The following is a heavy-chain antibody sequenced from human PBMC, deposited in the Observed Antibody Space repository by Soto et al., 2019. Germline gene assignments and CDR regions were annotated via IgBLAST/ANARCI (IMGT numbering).Heavy chain of an antibody. D-gene: IGHD1-1*01. CDR2: IYHSGST. J-gene: IGHJ5*02. CDR1: GGSINSGRSS. Sequence: KTSETLSLTCSVSGGSINSGRSSWNWIRQSPGKGLEWIAYIYHSGSTYYNPSLKSRVTISVDRSENQFSLELTSVTAADTAVYYCVRESTTSGPNWFDTWGPGTLVTVSS. CDR3: VRESTTSGPNWFDT. V-gene: IGHV4-30-2*06.